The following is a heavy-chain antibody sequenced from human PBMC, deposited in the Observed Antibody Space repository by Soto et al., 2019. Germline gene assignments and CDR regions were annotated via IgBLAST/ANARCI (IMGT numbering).Heavy chain of an antibody. CDR3: ERDNPSSYDPKGWFDT. V-gene: IGHV4-59*01. CDR2: IYYSGYT. Sequence: SETLSLTCTVSGGSIHNYYWSWIRQPPGKGLEWIGYIYYSGYTNYNPSLKSRVTISVDTSKNQFSLKLSSVTAADTAVYHCERDNPSSYDPKGWFDTWGQGALVTVSS. J-gene: IGHJ5*02. CDR1: GGSIHNYY. D-gene: IGHD3-22*01.